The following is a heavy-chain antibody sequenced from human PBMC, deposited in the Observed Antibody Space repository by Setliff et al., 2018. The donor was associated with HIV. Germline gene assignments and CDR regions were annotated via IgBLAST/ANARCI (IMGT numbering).Heavy chain of an antibody. V-gene: IGHV4-61*09. CDR3: ARGGPYYYDSSGYSLCY. CDR2: IYTSGST. CDR1: GGSISSGSYY. D-gene: IGHD3-22*01. Sequence: PSETLSLTCTVSGGSISSGSYYWSWIRQPAGKGLEWIGHIYTSGSTNYNPSLKSRVTISVDTSKNQFSLKLSSVTAADTAVYYCARGGPYYYDSSGYSLCYWGQGTLVTVSS. J-gene: IGHJ4*02.